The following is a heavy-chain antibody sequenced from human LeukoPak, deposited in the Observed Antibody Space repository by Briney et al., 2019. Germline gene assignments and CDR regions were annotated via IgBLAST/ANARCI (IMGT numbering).Heavy chain of an antibody. CDR2: MNPNSGNT. CDR3: ARAYCSGGNCYGFYMDV. CDR1: GYTFTSYD. Sequence: ASVKVSCKASGYTFTSYDINWVRQATGQGLEWMGWMNPNSGNTGYAQNFQGRVTMTRNTSISTAYMELSSLRSEDTAVYYCARAYCSGGNCYGFYMDVWGKGTTVTVSS. J-gene: IGHJ6*03. D-gene: IGHD2-15*01. V-gene: IGHV1-8*02.